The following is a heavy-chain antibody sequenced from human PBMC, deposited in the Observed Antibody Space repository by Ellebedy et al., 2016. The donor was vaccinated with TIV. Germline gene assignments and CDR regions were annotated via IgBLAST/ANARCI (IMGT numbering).Heavy chain of an antibody. J-gene: IGHJ4*02. V-gene: IGHV3-30*19. Sequence: GGSLRLXXAASGFTFSSYGMHWVRQAPGKGLEWVAVISYDGSNKYYADSVKGRFTISRDNSKNTLYLQMNSLRAEDTAVYYCARDRSIFGVLGVDYWGQGTLVTVSS. CDR1: GFTFSSYG. D-gene: IGHD3-3*02. CDR3: ARDRSIFGVLGVDY. CDR2: ISYDGSNK.